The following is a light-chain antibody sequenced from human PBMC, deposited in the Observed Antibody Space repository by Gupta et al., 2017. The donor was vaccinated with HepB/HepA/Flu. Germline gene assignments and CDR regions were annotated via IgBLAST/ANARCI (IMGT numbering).Light chain of an antibody. Sequence: EIVLTQSPATLALSPGQRATLSCRASQSVNTFLAWYQQKPGQAPRLLIYDTSNRATGIPARFSGSGSGTDFTLTISSLGPEDVAVYYCQQRSNWPPSLTFGGGTKVEIK. CDR3: QQRSNWPPSLT. J-gene: IGKJ4*01. CDR2: DTS. CDR1: QSVNTF. V-gene: IGKV3-11*01.